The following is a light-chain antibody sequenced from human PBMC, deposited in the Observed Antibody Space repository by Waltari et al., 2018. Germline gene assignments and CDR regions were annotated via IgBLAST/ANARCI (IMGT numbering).Light chain of an antibody. J-gene: IGKJ2*01. CDR3: QQFNTQYS. CDR1: RAIAND. Sequence: EIVMTQSPATLSVSPGEAATLSCRASRAIANDLAWYQQKPGQSLRLLIYDASTRATGVPARFSGSWSGTEFTLSITGLQSEDSAVYFCQQFNTQYSFGQGTK. CDR2: DAS. V-gene: IGKV3-15*01.